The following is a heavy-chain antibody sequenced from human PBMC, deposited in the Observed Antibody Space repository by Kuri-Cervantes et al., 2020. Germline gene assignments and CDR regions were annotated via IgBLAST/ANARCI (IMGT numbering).Heavy chain of an antibody. CDR3: ARGFGIAVAGTDY. J-gene: IGHJ4*02. D-gene: IGHD6-19*01. CDR1: GYTFTGYY. V-gene: IGHV1-2*02. Sequence: ASVKVSCKASGYTFTGYYMHWVRQAPGQGLEWMGWINPNSGGTNYAQKLQGRVTMTTDTSTSTAYMELRSLRSDDTAVYYCARGFGIAVAGTDYWGQGTLVTVSS. CDR2: INPNSGGT.